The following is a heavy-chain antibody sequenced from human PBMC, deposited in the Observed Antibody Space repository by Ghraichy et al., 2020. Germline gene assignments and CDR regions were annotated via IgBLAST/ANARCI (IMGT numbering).Heavy chain of an antibody. CDR3: ARDVPLGSVMAPFDY. Sequence: GESLNISCAASGFTFSSYAMHWVRQAPGKGLEWVSSISSSSTYIHYADLVKGRFTISRDNAKNSLYLQVNSLRAEDTAVYFCARDVPLGSVMAPFDYWGQGTLVTVSS. J-gene: IGHJ4*02. CDR1: GFTFSSYA. CDR2: ISSSSTYI. V-gene: IGHV3-21*01. D-gene: IGHD3-16*01.